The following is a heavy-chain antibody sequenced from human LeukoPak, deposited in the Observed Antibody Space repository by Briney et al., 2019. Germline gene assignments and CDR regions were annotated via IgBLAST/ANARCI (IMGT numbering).Heavy chain of an antibody. D-gene: IGHD6-6*01. Sequence: PSETLSLTCTVSGGSISSGGYYWSWIRQPPGKGLEWIGYIYHSGSTYYNPSLKSRVTISVDRSKNQFSLKLSSVTAADTAVYYCARVLYSSSGNAFDIWGQGTMVTVSS. CDR1: GGSISSGGYY. V-gene: IGHV4-30-2*01. CDR3: ARVLYSSSGNAFDI. J-gene: IGHJ3*02. CDR2: IYHSGST.